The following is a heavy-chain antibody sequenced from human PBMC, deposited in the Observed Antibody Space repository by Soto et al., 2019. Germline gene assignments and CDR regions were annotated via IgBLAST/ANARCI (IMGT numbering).Heavy chain of an antibody. CDR1: GGSISNGDSY. CDR3: ARISGPTTNYYYYGLDV. Sequence: SETLSLTCTVSGGSISNGDSYWSWIRQHPGKGLERIGYIFYSGRTHYNPSLKSRLTISVDTSKRQFSLKLSSVTAADTAVYYCARISGPTTNYYYYGLDVWGQGTTVTV. D-gene: IGHD4-4*01. J-gene: IGHJ6*02. CDR2: IFYSGRT. V-gene: IGHV4-31*03.